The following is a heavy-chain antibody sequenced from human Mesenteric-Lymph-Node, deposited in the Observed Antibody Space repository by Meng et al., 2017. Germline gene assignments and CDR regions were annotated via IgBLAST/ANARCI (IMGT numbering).Heavy chain of an antibody. Sequence: SLKISLSASGFTFSSYEVTWVRQGPGKGLEWVSYISSSGSTIYYARSVKGRLNISRGNAKDSLYLQMSSLRAEDTAVYYCARHKYSSGLYVDAFDIWGQGTMVTVSS. J-gene: IGHJ3*02. CDR3: ARHKYSSGLYVDAFDI. CDR2: ISSSGSTI. CDR1: GFTFSSYE. D-gene: IGHD6-19*01. V-gene: IGHV3-48*03.